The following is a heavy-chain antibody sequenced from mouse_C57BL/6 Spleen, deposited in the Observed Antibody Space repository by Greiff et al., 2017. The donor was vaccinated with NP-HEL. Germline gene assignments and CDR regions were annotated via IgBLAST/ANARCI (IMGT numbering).Heavy chain of an antibody. CDR3: TTEDYGSSAFAY. Sequence: VQLQQSGAELVRPGASVKLSCTASGFNIKDYYMHWVKQRPEQGLEWIGRIDPEDGDTEYAPKFQGKATMTADTSSNTAYLQLSSLTSEDTAVYYCTTEDYGSSAFAYWGQGTLVTVSA. J-gene: IGHJ3*01. CDR1: GFNIKDYY. CDR2: IDPEDGDT. V-gene: IGHV14-1*01. D-gene: IGHD1-1*01.